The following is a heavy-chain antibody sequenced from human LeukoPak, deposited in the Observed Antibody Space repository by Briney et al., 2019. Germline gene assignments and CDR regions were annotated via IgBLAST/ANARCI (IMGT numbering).Heavy chain of an antibody. CDR1: GFTFSSYE. CDR2: ISSSGSTI. V-gene: IGHV3-48*03. D-gene: IGHD3-22*01. J-gene: IGHJ6*02. CDR3: ARRDSSGYYLYYYGMDV. Sequence: GRSLRLSCAASGFTFSSYEMNWVRQAPGKGLEWVSYISSSGSTIYYADSVKGRFTISRDNAKNSLYLQMNSLRAEDTAVYYCARRDSSGYYLYYYGMDVWGQGTTVTVSS.